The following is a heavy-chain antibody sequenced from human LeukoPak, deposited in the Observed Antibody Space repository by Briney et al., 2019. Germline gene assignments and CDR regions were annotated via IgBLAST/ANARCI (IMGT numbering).Heavy chain of an antibody. Sequence: SETLSLTCTVSGGSISSYFWSWIRQPAGKGLEWIGRIYTSGSTNYNPSLKSRVTMSLDTSKNQFSLMLSSVTAADTAVYYCARALVDPYYFDYWGQGTLVTVSS. CDR3: ARALVDPYYFDY. CDR1: GGSISSYF. V-gene: IGHV4-4*07. D-gene: IGHD2-15*01. J-gene: IGHJ4*02. CDR2: IYTSGST.